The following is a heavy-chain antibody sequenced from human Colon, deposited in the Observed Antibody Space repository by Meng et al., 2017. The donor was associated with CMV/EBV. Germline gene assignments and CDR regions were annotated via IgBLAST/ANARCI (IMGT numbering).Heavy chain of an antibody. CDR2: ISNSGGRT. J-gene: IGHJ3*01. CDR1: GFTFSSSS. V-gene: IGHV3-23*01. CDR3: ARQADLDYPPAV. D-gene: IGHD5-12*01. Sequence: GGSLRLSCVASGFTFSSSSMTWVRQAPGKGLEWVSTISNSGGRTYYADTVKGRFTISRDNSRNILYLQMSTLRAEDTAVYFCARQADLDYPPAVWGQGTMVTVSS.